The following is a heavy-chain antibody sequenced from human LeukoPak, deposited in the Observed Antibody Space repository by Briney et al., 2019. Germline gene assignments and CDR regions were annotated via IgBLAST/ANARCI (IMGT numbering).Heavy chain of an antibody. V-gene: IGHV3-7*01. CDR3: AREGQWLLPYCFDY. J-gene: IGHJ4*02. CDR2: IKGDGSEK. D-gene: IGHD6-19*01. CDR1: GFSITNYW. Sequence: GGSLRLSCAVSGFSITNYWMTWVRQAPGKGLEWVANIKGDGSEKYYVDSVKGRFTISRDNAKNSLYLQMNSLRAEDTAVYYCAREGQWLLPYCFDYWGQGTLVTVSS.